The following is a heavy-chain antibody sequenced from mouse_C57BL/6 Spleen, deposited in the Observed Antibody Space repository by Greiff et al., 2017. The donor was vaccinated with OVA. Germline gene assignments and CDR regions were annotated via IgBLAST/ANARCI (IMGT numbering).Heavy chain of an antibody. CDR1: GFNIKDDY. V-gene: IGHV14-4*01. D-gene: IGHD1-1*01. CDR3: TAGGYYGSSHWYFDV. J-gene: IGHJ1*03. CDR2: IDPENGDT. Sequence: EVQLVESGAELVRPGASVKLSCTASGFNIKDDYMHWVKQRPEQGLEWIGWIDPENGDTEYASKFQGKATITADTSSNTAYLQLSSLTSEDTAVYYCTAGGYYGSSHWYFDVWGTGTTVTVSS.